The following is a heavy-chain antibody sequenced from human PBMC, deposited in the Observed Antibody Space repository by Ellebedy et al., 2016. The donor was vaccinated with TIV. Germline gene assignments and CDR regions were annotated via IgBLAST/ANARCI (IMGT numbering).Heavy chain of an antibody. CDR1: GFTLSDYW. Sequence: GGSLRLSYAASGFTLSDYWMHWVRQAPRNGLVWVSRINNDGTTTTYADSVRGRFTISRDNAKNTLYLQMNSLRAEDTAVYYCARAVRGWPYWYFDLWGRGTLVTVSS. J-gene: IGHJ2*01. CDR3: ARAVRGWPYWYFDL. CDR2: INNDGTTT. D-gene: IGHD6-19*01. V-gene: IGHV3-74*01.